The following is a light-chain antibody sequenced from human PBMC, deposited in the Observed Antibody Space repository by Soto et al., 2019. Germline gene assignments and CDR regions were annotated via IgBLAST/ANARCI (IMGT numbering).Light chain of an antibody. CDR2: EVS. V-gene: IGLV2-23*02. J-gene: IGLJ1*01. CDR1: SSDVGSYNL. CDR3: CSYAGSSTYV. Sequence: LTQPASVSGSPGQSITISCTGTSSDVGSYNLVSWYQQHPGKAPKLMIYEVSKRPSGVSNRFSGSKSGNTASPTISGLQAEDEADYYCCSYAGSSTYVFGTGTKVTVL.